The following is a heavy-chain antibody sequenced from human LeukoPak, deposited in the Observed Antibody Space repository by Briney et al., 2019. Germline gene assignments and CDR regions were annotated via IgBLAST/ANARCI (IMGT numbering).Heavy chain of an antibody. CDR3: ATASPYYYDSSGYLNYFDY. CDR2: ISAYNGNT. CDR1: GYTFTSYG. Sequence: ASVKVSCKASGYTFTSYGISWVRQAPGQGLEWMGWISAYNGNTNYAQKLQGRVTMTTDTSTSTAYMELSSLRSEDTAVYYCATASPYYYDSSGYLNYFDYWGQGTLVTVSS. D-gene: IGHD3-22*01. V-gene: IGHV1-18*01. J-gene: IGHJ4*02.